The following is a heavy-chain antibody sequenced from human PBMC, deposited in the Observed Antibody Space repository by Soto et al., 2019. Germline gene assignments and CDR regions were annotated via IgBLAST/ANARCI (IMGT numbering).Heavy chain of an antibody. CDR2: ISSASSYI. CDR3: ARAEGSGNYYERYYYGMDV. J-gene: IGHJ6*02. Sequence: GGSLRLSCAASGLTFSSFTMKWVRQAPGKALEWVSSISSASSYIYYADSVKGRFTVSRDNAKNSLYLQMNRLRAEDTAVYHCARAEGSGNYYERYYYGMDVWGQGTTVTVSS. CDR1: GLTFSSFT. D-gene: IGHD3-10*01. V-gene: IGHV3-21*01.